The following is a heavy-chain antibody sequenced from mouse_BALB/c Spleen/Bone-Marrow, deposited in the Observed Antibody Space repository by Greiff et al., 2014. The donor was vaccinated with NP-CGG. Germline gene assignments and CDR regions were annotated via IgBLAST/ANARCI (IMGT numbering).Heavy chain of an antibody. J-gene: IGHJ4*01. V-gene: IGHV5-6-2*01. CDR3: ARHGGNYAMDY. CDR2: ITSNGGST. Sequence: EVKLVESGGGLVKLGGSLKLSCAASGFTFSSYYMSWVRQTPEKRLELVAAITSNGGSTYYPDTVKGRVTISRDNAKNTLYLQMSSLKSEDTALYYCARHGGNYAMDYWGQGTLVTVSS. CDR1: GFTFSSYY.